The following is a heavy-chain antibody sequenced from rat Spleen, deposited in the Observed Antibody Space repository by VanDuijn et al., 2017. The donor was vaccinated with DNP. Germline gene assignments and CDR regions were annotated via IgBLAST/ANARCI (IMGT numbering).Heavy chain of an antibody. CDR2: INYSGST. CDR3: ARFGSYYYVMDA. Sequence: EVQFQESGPGLVKPSQSLSLTCSVTGYSVSSNFWGWIRRFPGNKMEWMGYINYSGSTGHNPSLKSRISITRDTSKNQFFLQLNSVITEDTATYYCARFGSYYYVMDAWGQGASVTVSS. D-gene: IGHD1-12*02. J-gene: IGHJ4*01. CDR1: GYSVSSNF. V-gene: IGHV3-1*01.